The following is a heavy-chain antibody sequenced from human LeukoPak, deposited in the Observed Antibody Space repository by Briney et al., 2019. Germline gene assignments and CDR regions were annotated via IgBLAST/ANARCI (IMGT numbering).Heavy chain of an antibody. CDR1: GFTFSSYA. V-gene: IGHV3-30-3*01. Sequence: GGSLRLSCAASGFTFSSYAMHWVRQAPGKGLEWVAVISYDGSNKYYADSVKGRFTISRDNSKNTLYLQMNSLRAEDTAVYYCAKGRQYWGRGTLVTVSS. CDR3: AKGRQY. CDR2: ISYDGSNK. J-gene: IGHJ4*02.